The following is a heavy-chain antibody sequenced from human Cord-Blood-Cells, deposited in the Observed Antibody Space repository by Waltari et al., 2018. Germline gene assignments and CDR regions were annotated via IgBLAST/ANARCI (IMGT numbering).Heavy chain of an antibody. CDR1: GFTFSSYS. CDR3: ARSHSSGWYYFDY. Sequence: EVQLVESGGGLVKPGGSLRLSCAASGFTFSSYSMNWVRQAPGKGLEWVSSISSSSSYIYYADSVKGRFTISRDNAKNSLYLQMNSLRAEDTAVYYCARSHSSGWYYFDYWGQGTLVTVSS. CDR2: ISSSSSYI. J-gene: IGHJ4*02. V-gene: IGHV3-21*01. D-gene: IGHD6-19*01.